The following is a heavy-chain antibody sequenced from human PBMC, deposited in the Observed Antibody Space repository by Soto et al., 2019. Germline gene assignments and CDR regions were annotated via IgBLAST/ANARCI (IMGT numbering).Heavy chain of an antibody. CDR3: ARGGLGYSYGEVASYYYYGVAV. V-gene: IGHV1-18*01. CDR1: GDTFTSSG. CDR2: ISPSNGNK. Sequence: ASVKACCKDSGDTFTSSGISWVRQAPVQGLEWMVWISPSNGNKNYAQRLQGRVTRTTVISTSTAYMGMRSLRSDAASLYCRARGGLGYSYGEVASYYYYGVAVWGQGATVTVSS. J-gene: IGHJ6*02. D-gene: IGHD5-18*01.